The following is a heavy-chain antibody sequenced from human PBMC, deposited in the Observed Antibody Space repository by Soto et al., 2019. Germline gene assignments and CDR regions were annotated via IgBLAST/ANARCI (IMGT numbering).Heavy chain of an antibody. V-gene: IGHV6-1*01. J-gene: IGHJ6*02. CDR1: GDSVSSNSAA. D-gene: IGHD2-15*01. CDR2: TYYRSKWYN. Sequence: QSQTLSLTCAISGDSVSSNSAAWNWIRQSPSRGLEWLGRTYYRSKWYNDYAVSVKSRITINPDTSKNQFSLQPNSVTPEDTAVYYCARDHVDCSGGSCYYYYYGMDVWGQGTTVAVSS. CDR3: ARDHVDCSGGSCYYYYYGMDV.